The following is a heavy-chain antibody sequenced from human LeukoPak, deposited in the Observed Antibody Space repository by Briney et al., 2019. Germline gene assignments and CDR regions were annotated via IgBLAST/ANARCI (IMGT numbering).Heavy chain of an antibody. CDR3: ARSSSWFHY. Sequence: SETLSLTCTVSGDSISRNSGTCIRQPAGEGLEWIGRISTSGSTYYNPSLKSRVTMSIDTSKNQFSLRLSSVTAADTTMFYCARSSSWFHYWGQGTLVTVSS. CDR2: ISTSGST. CDR1: GDSISRNS. D-gene: IGHD6-13*01. J-gene: IGHJ4*02. V-gene: IGHV4-4*07.